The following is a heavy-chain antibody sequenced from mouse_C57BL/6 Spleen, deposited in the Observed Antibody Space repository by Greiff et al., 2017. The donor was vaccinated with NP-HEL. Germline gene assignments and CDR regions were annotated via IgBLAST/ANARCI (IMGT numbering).Heavy chain of an antibody. CDR2: IDPNSGGT. D-gene: IGHD1-1*01. Sequence: VQLQQPGAELVKPGASVKLSCKASGYTFTSYWMHWVRQRPGRGLEWIGRIDPNSGGTKYNEKFKSKATLTVDKPSSTTYMQLSSLTAEDSAVNYCERSIITTVDYAMDYWGQGTSVTVAS. J-gene: IGHJ4*01. V-gene: IGHV1-72*01. CDR1: GYTFTSYW. CDR3: ERSIITTVDYAMDY.